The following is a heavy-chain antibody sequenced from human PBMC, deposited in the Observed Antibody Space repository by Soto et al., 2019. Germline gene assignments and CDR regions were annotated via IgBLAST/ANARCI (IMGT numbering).Heavy chain of an antibody. V-gene: IGHV4-4*02. D-gene: IGHD6-19*01. J-gene: IGHJ5*02. CDR2: IYHSGST. CDR3: ARAPQWLVRREGWFDP. CDR1: GGSISSSNW. Sequence: PSETLSLTCAVSGGSISSSNWWSWVRQPPGKGLEWIGEIYHSGSTNYNPSLKSRVTISVDKSKNQFSLKLSSVTAADTAVYYCARAPQWLVRREGWFDPWGQGTLVTVSS.